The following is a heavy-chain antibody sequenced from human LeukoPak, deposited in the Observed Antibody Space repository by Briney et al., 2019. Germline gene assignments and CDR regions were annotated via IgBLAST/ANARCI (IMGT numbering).Heavy chain of an antibody. CDR3: ASVGYCSGGSCYGLDY. CDR1: GYAFSSYG. D-gene: IGHD2-15*01. V-gene: IGHV1-8*01. J-gene: IGHJ4*02. Sequence: ASVKVSCKASGYAFSSYGIGWVRQAPGQGLEWMGWVGPYNRKTNYSQKFQGRVTMTRNTSISTAYMELSSLRSEDTAVYYCASVGYCSGGSCYGLDYWGQGTLVTVSS. CDR2: VGPYNRKT.